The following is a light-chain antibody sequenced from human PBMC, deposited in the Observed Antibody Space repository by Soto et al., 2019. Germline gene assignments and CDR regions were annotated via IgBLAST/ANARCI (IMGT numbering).Light chain of an antibody. V-gene: IGLV2-14*01. CDR3: SSDVSSTTFVV. Sequence: QSVLTQPASVSGSPGQSITISCTGTSRDIGGYNYVSWHQQHPGKAPKVIITEVSNRPSGVSNRFSGSKSGNTASLTISGLQAEDEADYYCSSDVSSTTFVVFGGGTKLTV. J-gene: IGLJ2*01. CDR1: SRDIGGYNY. CDR2: EVS.